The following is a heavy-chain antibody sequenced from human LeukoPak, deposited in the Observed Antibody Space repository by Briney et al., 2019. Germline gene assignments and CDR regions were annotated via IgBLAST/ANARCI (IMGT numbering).Heavy chain of an antibody. CDR3: AREAPAAGTGVYYYYYKDV. CDR1: GYTFTSYD. Sequence: ASVKVSCKASGYTFTSYDINWVRQATGQGLEWMGWMNPNSGNTGYAQKFQGRVTITRNTSISTAYMELSSLRSEDTAVYYCAREAPAAGTGVYYYYYKDVWCKGTTVTVFS. J-gene: IGHJ6*03. D-gene: IGHD6-13*01. V-gene: IGHV1-8*03. CDR2: MNPNSGNT.